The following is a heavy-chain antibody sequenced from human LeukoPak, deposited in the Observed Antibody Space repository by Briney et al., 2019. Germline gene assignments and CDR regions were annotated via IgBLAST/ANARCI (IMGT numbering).Heavy chain of an antibody. V-gene: IGHV3-48*01. CDR3: AGVTAARNPKPYYFDY. J-gene: IGHJ4*02. Sequence: QSGGSLRLSCTASGFTFSSYAMHWVRQAPGKGLEWVSNIGTSSTTIYYADSVKGRFTISRDNAKNSLYLQMNSLRAEDTAVYYCAGVTAARNPKPYYFDYWGQGTLVTVSS. CDR1: GFTFSSYA. D-gene: IGHD6-13*01. CDR2: IGTSSTTI.